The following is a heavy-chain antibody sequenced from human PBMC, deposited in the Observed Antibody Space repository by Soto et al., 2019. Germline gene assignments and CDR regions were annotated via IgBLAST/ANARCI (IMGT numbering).Heavy chain of an antibody. CDR2: IYYSGST. V-gene: IGHV4-59*08. Sequence: QVQLQESGPGLVKPSETLSLTCTVSGGSISSYYWSWIRQPPGKGLEWIGYIYYSGSTNYNPSLKSRVTLSVDTSKNQFSLKLSSVPAAATAVYYCARKWGWDFDLWGRGTLVTVSS. CDR1: GGSISSYY. J-gene: IGHJ2*01. CDR3: ARKWGWDFDL. D-gene: IGHD1-26*01.